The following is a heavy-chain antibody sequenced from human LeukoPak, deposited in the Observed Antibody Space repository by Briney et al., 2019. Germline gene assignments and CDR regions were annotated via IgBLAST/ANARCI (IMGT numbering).Heavy chain of an antibody. V-gene: IGHV3-23*01. Sequence: GGSLRLSRAASGFTFSSSAMTWVRQTPRKGLEWVSTISASGGSTFFADSVKGRFTISRDNSKNTLYLQMNSLRAEDTAVYYCAKTCSSTSCYEDYWGQGTLVTVSS. CDR1: GFTFSSSA. CDR3: AKTCSSTSCYEDY. D-gene: IGHD2-2*01. J-gene: IGHJ4*02. CDR2: ISASGGST.